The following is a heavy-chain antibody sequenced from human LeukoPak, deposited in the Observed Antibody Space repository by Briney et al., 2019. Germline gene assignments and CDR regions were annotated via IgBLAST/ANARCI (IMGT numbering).Heavy chain of an antibody. J-gene: IGHJ2*01. CDR1: GFTVSSNY. CDR3: ARLHRGWSGSLVGPYAYFDL. CDR2: FYSGGGT. D-gene: IGHD1-26*01. V-gene: IGHV3-66*04. Sequence: GGSLRLSCAASGFTVSSNYMSWVRQAPGKGLEWVSAFYSGGGTFYADSVKGRLTISRNNSNNKLYLLMNSLRTEDTAVYYCARLHRGWSGSLVGPYAYFDLWGRGTLGTVSS.